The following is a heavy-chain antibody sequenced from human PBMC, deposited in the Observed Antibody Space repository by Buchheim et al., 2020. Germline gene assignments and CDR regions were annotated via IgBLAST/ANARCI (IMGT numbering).Heavy chain of an antibody. D-gene: IGHD4-23*01. Sequence: QVQLVESGGGVVQPGRSLRLSCAASGFTFSRNGMHWVRQAPGKGLVWVAVMSYDGSHKYCADSVKGRFTISRDNSKNTLYLQMNSLGAEDTAVYYCAKDYGWRDYDGYFGYWGQGTL. CDR3: AKDYGWRDYDGYFGY. V-gene: IGHV3-30*18. CDR2: MSYDGSHK. J-gene: IGHJ4*01. CDR1: GFTFSRNG.